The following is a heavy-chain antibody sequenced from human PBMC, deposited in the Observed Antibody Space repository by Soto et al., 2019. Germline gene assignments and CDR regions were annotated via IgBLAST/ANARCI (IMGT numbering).Heavy chain of an antibody. D-gene: IGHD2-8*01. Sequence: GGSLRLSCAASGFTFSSYAMSWVRQAPGKGLEWVSAISGSGGSTYYADSVKGRFTISRDNSKNTLYLQMNSLRAEDTAVYYCAKGGGIVLMVYAQHFDYWGQGTLVTVSS. J-gene: IGHJ4*02. CDR2: ISGSGGST. CDR3: AKGGGIVLMVYAQHFDY. V-gene: IGHV3-23*01. CDR1: GFTFSSYA.